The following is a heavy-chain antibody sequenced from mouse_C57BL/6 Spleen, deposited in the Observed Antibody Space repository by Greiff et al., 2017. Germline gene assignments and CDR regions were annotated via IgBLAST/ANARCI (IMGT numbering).Heavy chain of an antibody. D-gene: IGHD2-1*01. CDR3: AREEGIYSFAY. Sequence: QVQLQQPGAELVKPGASVKLSCKASGFTFTSYWMHWVKQRLGKGLEWIGMIHPNSGSTNYNEKFKSKATLTVDKSYSTAYMQLSSLTSEDAEVYYCAREEGIYSFAYWGQGTLVTVSA. CDR1: GFTFTSYW. CDR2: IHPNSGST. J-gene: IGHJ3*01. V-gene: IGHV1-64*01.